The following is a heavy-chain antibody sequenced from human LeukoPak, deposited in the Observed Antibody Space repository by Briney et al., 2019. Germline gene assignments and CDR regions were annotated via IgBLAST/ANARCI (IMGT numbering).Heavy chain of an antibody. CDR3: ARVSSDCSSTSCYVCDAFDI. J-gene: IGHJ3*02. CDR1: GYTFTSYY. CDR2: INPSGGST. D-gene: IGHD2-2*01. Sequence: ASVKVSCKASGYTFTSYYMHWVRQAPGQGLEWMGIINPSGGSTSYAQKFQGRVTMTRDTSTSTVYMELSSLRSEDTAVYYCARVSSDCSSTSCYVCDAFDIWGQGTMVTSSA. V-gene: IGHV1-46*01.